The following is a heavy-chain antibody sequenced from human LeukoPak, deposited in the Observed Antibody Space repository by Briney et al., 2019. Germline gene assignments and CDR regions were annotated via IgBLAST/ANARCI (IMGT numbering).Heavy chain of an antibody. CDR2: ISNTGSTT. J-gene: IGHJ4*02. CDR3: ARARKGYYFDY. D-gene: IGHD1-14*01. V-gene: IGHV3-11*04. CDR1: GFTFSDNY. Sequence: GGSLRLSCAASGFTFSDNYMTWIRQARGKGLEWVSYISNTGSTTYYADPVKGRFTISRDNAKNSLYLQMNSLRAEDTAVYYCARARKGYYFDYWGQGTLVTVSS.